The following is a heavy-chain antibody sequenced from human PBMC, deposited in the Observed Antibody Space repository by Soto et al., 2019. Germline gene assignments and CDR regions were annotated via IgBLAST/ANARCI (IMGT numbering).Heavy chain of an antibody. D-gene: IGHD6-19*01. CDR2: MKEDGSEI. J-gene: IGHJ5*02. CDR1: GFTFSMST. V-gene: IGHV3-7*01. CDR3: VTGGAVAVWFAD. Sequence: EVQLVESGGGLVQPGGSLRLSCVVSGFTFSMSTMSWVRQAPGKGLEWVASMKEDGSEIYYVDSVEGRFIISRDNAKNSLFLQMNSLRAEDTAVYYCVTGGAVAVWFADWGQATLVIVSS.